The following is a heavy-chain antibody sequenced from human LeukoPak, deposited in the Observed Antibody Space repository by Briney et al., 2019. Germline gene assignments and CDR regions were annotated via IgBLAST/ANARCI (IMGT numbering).Heavy chain of an antibody. J-gene: IGHJ4*02. CDR1: GGSISSYY. D-gene: IGHD3-22*01. V-gene: IGHV4-38-2*02. Sequence: SETLSLTCTVSGGSISSYYWGWIRQPPGKGLEWIGSIYHSGSTYYNPSLKSRVTISVDTSKNQFSLKLSSVTAADTAVYYCARVNYYDSSGYPRFFDYWGQGTLVTVSS. CDR3: ARVNYYDSSGYPRFFDY. CDR2: IYHSGST.